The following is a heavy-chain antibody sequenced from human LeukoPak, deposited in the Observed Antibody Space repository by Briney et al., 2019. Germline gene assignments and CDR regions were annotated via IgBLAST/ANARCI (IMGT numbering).Heavy chain of an antibody. J-gene: IGHJ4*02. Sequence: GGSLRLSCEASTFTFSDYAMNWVRQAPGKGLEWVSSISSSSSYIYYADSVKGRFTISRDNAKNSLYLQMNSLRAEDTAVYYCARDRVDIVATITGDYWGQGTLVTVSS. CDR2: ISSSSSYI. CDR3: ARDRVDIVATITGDY. V-gene: IGHV3-21*01. D-gene: IGHD5-12*01. CDR1: TFTFSDYA.